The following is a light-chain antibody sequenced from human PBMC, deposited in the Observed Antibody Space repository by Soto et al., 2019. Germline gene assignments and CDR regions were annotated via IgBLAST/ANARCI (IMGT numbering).Light chain of an antibody. Sequence: EIVLTQSPATLSLSPGQRATLSCRASQTVRSSYLAWYQQKPGQAPRLLIYDASDRATGIPARFSGSGSGKDFTLNISSLEPEDFAVYYCQQRGDWPLYTFAQGTKVDIK. CDR1: QTVRSSY. V-gene: IGKV3-11*01. CDR3: QQRGDWPLYT. J-gene: IGKJ2*01. CDR2: DAS.